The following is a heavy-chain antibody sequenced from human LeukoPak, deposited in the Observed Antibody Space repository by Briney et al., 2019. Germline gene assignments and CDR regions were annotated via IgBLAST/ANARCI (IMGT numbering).Heavy chain of an antibody. V-gene: IGHV3-48*04. Sequence: GVLRLSCAASGFTFSSYSMNWVRQAPGKGLEWVSYISSSSSIIYYADSVKGRFTISRDNAKNSLYLQMNSLRAEDTAVYYCARDLVYSSGWYEVDFDYYWGQGTLVTVSS. CDR1: GFTFSSYS. CDR2: ISSSSSII. D-gene: IGHD6-19*01. CDR3: ARDLVYSSGWYEVDFDYY. J-gene: IGHJ4*02.